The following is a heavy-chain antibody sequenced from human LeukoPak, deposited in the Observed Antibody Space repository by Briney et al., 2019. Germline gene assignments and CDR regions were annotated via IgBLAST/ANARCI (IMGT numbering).Heavy chain of an antibody. CDR3: ARQRGYSGYDPYYFDY. Sequence: PSETLSLTCAVSGYSISSGYYWGWIRQPPGKGLEWIGSIYHSGSTYYNPSLKSRVTISVDTSKHQSSLKLSSVTAADTAVYYCARQRGYSGYDPYYFDYWGQGTLVTVSS. J-gene: IGHJ4*02. CDR1: GYSISSGYY. CDR2: IYHSGST. D-gene: IGHD5-12*01. V-gene: IGHV4-38-2*01.